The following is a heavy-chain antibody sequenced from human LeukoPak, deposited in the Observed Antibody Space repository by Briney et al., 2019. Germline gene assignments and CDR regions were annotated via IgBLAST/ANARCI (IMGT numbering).Heavy chain of an antibody. Sequence: SQTLSLTCTVSGDSISSGSYYWSWIRQPAGKGLEWIGRIYTSGSTNYNPSLKSRVTISVDTSKNQFSLKLSSVTAADTAVYYCARDGGSGSYGGVPFDYWGQGTLVTVSS. D-gene: IGHD3-10*01. V-gene: IGHV4-61*02. CDR2: IYTSGST. CDR1: GDSISSGSYY. J-gene: IGHJ4*02. CDR3: ARDGGSGSYGGVPFDY.